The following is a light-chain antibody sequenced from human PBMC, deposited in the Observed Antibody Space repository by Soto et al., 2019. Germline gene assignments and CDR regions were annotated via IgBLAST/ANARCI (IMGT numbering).Light chain of an antibody. CDR3: HKYGPSPLT. Sequence: EIVLTQSPGTLSLSPGERATLSCRASQKVASSYIAWFQQKPGQPPRLLIYTASSRAPGIPDRFRGSGSGTDFTLSISRLEPEDFAVYYCHKYGPSPLTFGGGTKVEIK. CDR1: QKVASSY. CDR2: TAS. J-gene: IGKJ4*01. V-gene: IGKV3-20*01.